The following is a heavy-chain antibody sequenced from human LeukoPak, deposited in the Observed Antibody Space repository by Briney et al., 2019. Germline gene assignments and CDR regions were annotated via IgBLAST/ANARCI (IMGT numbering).Heavy chain of an antibody. J-gene: IGHJ6*03. D-gene: IGHD3-10*01. CDR3: ARGKVRGAPYYYYYYMDV. CDR2: ISAYNGNT. Sequence: ASVKVSCKASGGTFSSYAISWVRQAPGQGLEWMGWISAYNGNTNYAQKLQGRVTMTTDTSTSTAYMELRSLRSDDTAVYYCARGKVRGAPYYYYYYMDVWGKGTTVTVSS. V-gene: IGHV1-18*01. CDR1: GGTFSSYA.